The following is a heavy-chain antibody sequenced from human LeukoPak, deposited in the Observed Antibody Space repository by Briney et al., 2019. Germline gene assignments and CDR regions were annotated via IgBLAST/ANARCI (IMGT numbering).Heavy chain of an antibody. J-gene: IGHJ4*02. V-gene: IGHV4-59*01. CDR1: GGSISSYY. Sequence: SETLSLTCTVSGGSISSYYWSWIRQPPGKGLEWIGYIYYSGSTNYNPSLKSRVTISVDTSKNQFSLKLSSVTAADTAVYYCARGVPLRFLDYWGQGTLVTVSS. D-gene: IGHD3-3*01. CDR3: ARGVPLRFLDY. CDR2: IYYSGST.